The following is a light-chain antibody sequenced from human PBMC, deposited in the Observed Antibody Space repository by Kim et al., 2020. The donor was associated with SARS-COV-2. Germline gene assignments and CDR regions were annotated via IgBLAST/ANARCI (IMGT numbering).Light chain of an antibody. CDR2: QDK. Sequence: SYELTQPPSVSVSPGQTASITCSGDKLGNKYACWYQQKPGQSPVVVIYQDKKRPSGIPQRFSGSNSGHTATLTISGTQAMDEADCYCQAWDSNTVVIGGG. CDR3: QAWDSNTVV. V-gene: IGLV3-1*01. CDR1: KLGNKY. J-gene: IGLJ2*01.